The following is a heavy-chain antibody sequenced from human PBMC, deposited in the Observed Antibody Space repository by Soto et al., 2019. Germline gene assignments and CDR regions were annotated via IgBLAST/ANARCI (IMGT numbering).Heavy chain of an antibody. CDR2: IIPIFGTA. D-gene: IGHD6-13*01. V-gene: IGHV1-69*13. J-gene: IGHJ4*02. CDR1: GGTFSSYA. CDR3: AGIAAATRTFDY. Sequence: GASVKVSCKASGGTFSSYAISWVRQAPGQGPEWMGGIIPIFGTANYAQKFQGRVTITADESTSTAYMELSSLRSEDTAVYYCAGIAAATRTFDYWGQGTLVTVSS.